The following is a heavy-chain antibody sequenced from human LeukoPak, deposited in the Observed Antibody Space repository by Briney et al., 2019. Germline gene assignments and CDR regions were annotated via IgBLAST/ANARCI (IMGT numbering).Heavy chain of an antibody. V-gene: IGHV5-51*01. CDR3: ARGYDILTGNYNWFDP. CDR2: IYPGDSDT. J-gene: IGHJ5*02. CDR1: GYSFTSYW. D-gene: IGHD3-9*01. Sequence: GESLKISCKGSGYSFTSYWIGWVRQMPGKGLGWVGIIYPGDSDTRYSPSFQGQVTISADKSISTAYLQWSSLKASDTAMYYCARGYDILTGNYNWFDPWGQGTLVTVSS.